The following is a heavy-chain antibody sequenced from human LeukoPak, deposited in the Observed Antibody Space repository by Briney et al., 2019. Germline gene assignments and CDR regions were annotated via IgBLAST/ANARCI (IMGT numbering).Heavy chain of an antibody. CDR1: GYTDSY. Sequence: GASVKVSCKASGYTDSYMHWVRQAPGQGLEWMGWINPNSGGTNYAQKFQGRVTMTSDTSINTAYMDLNRLTSDDTAVYYCARGRPVGTARTDYFDYWGQGTLVTVSS. CDR3: ARGRPVGTARTDYFDY. CDR2: INPNSGGT. D-gene: IGHD1-26*01. V-gene: IGHV1-2*02. J-gene: IGHJ4*02.